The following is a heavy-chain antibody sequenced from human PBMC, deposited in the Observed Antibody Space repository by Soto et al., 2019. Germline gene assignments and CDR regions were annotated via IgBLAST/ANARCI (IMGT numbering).Heavy chain of an antibody. V-gene: IGHV3-7*01. D-gene: IGHD2-2*01. CDR1: EFSLSTSW. J-gene: IGHJ4*02. CDR3: SKSRVS. Sequence: EVQLAESGGGLVQPGGSLRLSCTASEFSLSTSWMYWARQAPGKGLEWVAAIKQDGSVKYYVDSVKGRFTISRDNAKNSVYLQLDSLRAEDTAVYYCSKSRVSWGQVVLVTVSS. CDR2: IKQDGSVK.